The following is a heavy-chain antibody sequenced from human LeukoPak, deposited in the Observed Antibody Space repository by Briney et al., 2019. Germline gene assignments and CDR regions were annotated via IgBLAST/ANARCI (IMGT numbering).Heavy chain of an antibody. Sequence: GGSLRLSCAASGFTFSSYEMNWVRQAPGKGLEWVSGISWNSGNIDYADSVKGRFTISRDNAKNSLYLQMNSLRAEDMALYYCAKDYSSTWYGGLDHWGQGTLVTVSS. CDR1: GFTFSSYE. CDR2: ISWNSGNI. D-gene: IGHD6-13*01. V-gene: IGHV3-9*03. CDR3: AKDYSSTWYGGLDH. J-gene: IGHJ5*02.